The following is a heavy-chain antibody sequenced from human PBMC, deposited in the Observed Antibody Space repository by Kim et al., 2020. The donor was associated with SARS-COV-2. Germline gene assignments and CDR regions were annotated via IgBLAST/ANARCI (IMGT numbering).Heavy chain of an antibody. J-gene: IGHJ4*02. D-gene: IGHD6-19*01. V-gene: IGHV3-23*01. CDR3: AREMAFTAGWYTVDY. Sequence: SVGGRFTFSRDNSKNTLFLQMNSLRVDDTALYYCAREMAFTAGWYTVDYWGQGTLVTVSS.